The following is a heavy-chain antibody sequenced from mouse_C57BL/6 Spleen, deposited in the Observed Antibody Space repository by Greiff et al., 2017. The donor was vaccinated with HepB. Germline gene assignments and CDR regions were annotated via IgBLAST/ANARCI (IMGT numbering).Heavy chain of an antibody. V-gene: IGHV2-5*01. J-gene: IGHJ4*01. CDR2: IWRGGST. D-gene: IGHD1-1*01. CDR1: GFSLTSYG. CDR3: AKNFYYYGSSPHYAMDY. Sequence: QVHVKQSGPGLVQPSQSLSITCTVSGFSLTSYGVHWVRQSPGKGLEWLGVIWRGGSTDYNAAFMSRLSITKDNSKSQVFFKMNSLQADDTAIYYCAKNFYYYGSSPHYAMDYWGQGTSVTVSS.